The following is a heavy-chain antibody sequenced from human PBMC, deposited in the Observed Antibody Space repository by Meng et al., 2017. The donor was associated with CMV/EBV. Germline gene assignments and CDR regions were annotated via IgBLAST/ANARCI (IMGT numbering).Heavy chain of an antibody. Sequence: CAVSGGSIHNSSWCGWVRRPPGKGLEWIEEIYRSGSTNYNPSLKSRVTISVDKSKNQFSLKLSSVTAADTAVYCCARRRTGTTPLDYWGQGTLVTVSS. V-gene: IGHV4-4*01. CDR1: GGSIHNSSW. D-gene: IGHD1-1*01. J-gene: IGHJ4*02. CDR3: ARRRTGTTPLDY. CDR2: IYRSGST.